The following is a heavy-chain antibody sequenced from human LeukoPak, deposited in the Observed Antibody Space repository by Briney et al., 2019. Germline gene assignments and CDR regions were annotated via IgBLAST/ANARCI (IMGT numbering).Heavy chain of an antibody. CDR1: GFTFSACE. V-gene: IGHV3-48*03. J-gene: IGHJ3*02. Sequence: GESLILSCAISGFTFSACELTWVRQAPGKGLEWVSYISRSGSTRYYVDSVKGRFTISRDNAKNSLYLQMNSLRAEDTAVYYCARVATMVRVPLDALDIWGQGTMVSVSS. CDR3: ARVATMVRVPLDALDI. D-gene: IGHD3-10*01. CDR2: ISRSGSTR.